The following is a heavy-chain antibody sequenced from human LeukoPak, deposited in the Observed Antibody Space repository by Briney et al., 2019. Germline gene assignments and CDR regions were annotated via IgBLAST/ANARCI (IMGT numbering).Heavy chain of an antibody. J-gene: IGHJ4*02. CDR2: IRYDGSNK. CDR3: ARYTGLKSDY. CDR1: GFTFSSYG. V-gene: IGHV3-30*02. Sequence: PGGSLRLSCAASGFTFSSYGMHWVRQAPGKGLEWVAFIRYDGSNKYYADSVKGRFTISRDNAKNSLYLQMNSLRSEDTAVYYCARYTGLKSDYWGQGTLVTVSS. D-gene: IGHD2-2*02.